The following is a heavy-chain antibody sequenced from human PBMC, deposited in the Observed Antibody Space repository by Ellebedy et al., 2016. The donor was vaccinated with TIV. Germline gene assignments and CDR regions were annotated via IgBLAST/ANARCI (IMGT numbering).Heavy chain of an antibody. CDR3: ARGYSYARGPWGY. CDR2: INHSGST. J-gene: IGHJ4*02. Sequence: MPSETLSLTCAVYGGSFSGYYWSWIRQPPGKGLEWIGEINHSGSTNYNPSLKSRVTVSVDTSKNQFSLKLSSVTAADTAVYYCARGYSYARGPWGYWGQGTLVTVSS. CDR1: GGSFSGYY. D-gene: IGHD5-18*01. V-gene: IGHV4-34*01.